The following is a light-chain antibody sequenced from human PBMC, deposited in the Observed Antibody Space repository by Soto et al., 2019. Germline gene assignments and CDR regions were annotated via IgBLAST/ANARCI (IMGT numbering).Light chain of an antibody. V-gene: IGLV2-14*03. J-gene: IGLJ3*02. CDR1: SSDIGSYNY. CDR3: SSYGASSTL. CDR2: DVS. Sequence: QAVLTQPASLSGSPGQSITISCTGTSSDIGSYNYVSWYQQHPVKAPKLMIFDVSYRPSGISDRFSGSKSGNTASLTISGLPPEDEADYYCSSYGASSTLFGGLTKVTVL.